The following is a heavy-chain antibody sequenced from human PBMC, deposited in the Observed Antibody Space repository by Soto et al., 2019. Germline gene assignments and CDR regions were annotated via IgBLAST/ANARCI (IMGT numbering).Heavy chain of an antibody. D-gene: IGHD3-10*01. J-gene: IGHJ4*02. CDR1: GASLRSGSYY. Sequence: TSETLSLTCTVSGASLRSGSYYWSWIRQPPGKGREWIGYISHSGRTNYDPSLKSRLTMSVDTSQNQFSLQLNSVTAADTAVYYCSYGSSFDYWGQGTLVTVSS. V-gene: IGHV4-61*01. CDR2: ISHSGRT. CDR3: SYGSSFDY.